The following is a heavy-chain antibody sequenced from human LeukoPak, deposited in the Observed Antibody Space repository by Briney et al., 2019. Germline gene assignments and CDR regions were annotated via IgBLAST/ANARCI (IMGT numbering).Heavy chain of an antibody. J-gene: IGHJ3*02. CDR3: ARDFGQWLLPDAFDI. CDR1: GYTFTGYY. D-gene: IGHD6-19*01. CDR2: INPNSGGT. V-gene: IGHV1-2*06. Sequence: ASVKVSCTASGYTFTGYYMHWVRQAPGQGLEWMGRINPNSGGTNYAQKFQGRVTMTRDTSISTAYMELSRLRSDDTAVYYCARDFGQWLLPDAFDIWGQRTMVTVSS.